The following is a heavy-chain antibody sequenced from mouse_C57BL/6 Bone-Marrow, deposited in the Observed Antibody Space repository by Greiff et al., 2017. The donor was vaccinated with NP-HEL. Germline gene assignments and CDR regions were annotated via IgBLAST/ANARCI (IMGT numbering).Heavy chain of an antibody. V-gene: IGHV14-2*01. J-gene: IGHJ2*01. Sequence: VQLQQSGAELVKPGASVKLSCTASGFNIKDYYMHWVKQRTEQGLEWIGRIDPEKGETKYAPKFQGKATITADTSSNTAYLQLSSLTSEDTAVYYCARGPIYYGNFDYWGQGTTLTVSS. CDR1: GFNIKDYY. CDR3: ARGPIYYGNFDY. D-gene: IGHD2-1*01. CDR2: IDPEKGET.